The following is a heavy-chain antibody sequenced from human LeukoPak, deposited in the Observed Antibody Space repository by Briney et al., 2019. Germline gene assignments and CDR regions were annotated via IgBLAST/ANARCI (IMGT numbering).Heavy chain of an antibody. CDR3: ARGSNYDILTGYYIGGAIFDY. CDR2: IYYSGST. D-gene: IGHD3-9*01. J-gene: IGHJ4*02. Sequence: PSQTLSLTCTVSGGSISSGGYYWSWIRQHPGKGLEWIGYIYYSGSTYYNPSLKSRVTISVDTSKNQFSLKLSSVTAADTAVYYCARGSNYDILTGYYIGGAIFDYWGQGTLVTVSS. CDR1: GGSISSGGYY. V-gene: IGHV4-31*03.